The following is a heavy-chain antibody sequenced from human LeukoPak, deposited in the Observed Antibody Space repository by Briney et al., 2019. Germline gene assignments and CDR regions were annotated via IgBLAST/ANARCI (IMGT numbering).Heavy chain of an antibody. CDR1: GGSFSDYA. V-gene: IGHV1-69*13. CDR2: IIPMFGTA. Sequence: GASVKVSCKASGGSFSDYAIGWVRQAPGQGLEWMGGIIPMFGTANSAQKFQGRVTITADESTTTAYMELRSLRSEDTAVYYCARDPLTVTTPPSWFDPWGQGTLVTVSS. J-gene: IGHJ5*02. D-gene: IGHD4-17*01. CDR3: ARDPLTVTTPPSWFDP.